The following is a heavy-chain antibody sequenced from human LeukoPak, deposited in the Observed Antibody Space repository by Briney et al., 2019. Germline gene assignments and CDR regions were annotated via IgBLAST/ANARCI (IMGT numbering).Heavy chain of an antibody. V-gene: IGHV1-18*01. Sequence: ASVKVSCQASGYTFTSYGISWVRQAPGQGLEWMGWISAYNGNTNYAQKLQGRVTMTTDTSTSTAYMELRSLRSDDTAVYYCARGGYCSGGSCYYYYGMDVWGQGTTVTVSS. CDR1: GYTFTSYG. D-gene: IGHD2-15*01. J-gene: IGHJ6*02. CDR2: ISAYNGNT. CDR3: ARGGYCSGGSCYYYYGMDV.